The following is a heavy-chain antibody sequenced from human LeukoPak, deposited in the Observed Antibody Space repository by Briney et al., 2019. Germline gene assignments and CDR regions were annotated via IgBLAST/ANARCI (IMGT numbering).Heavy chain of an antibody. D-gene: IGHD2-2*01. CDR1: GVSINGYY. Sequence: SETLSLTCTVSGVSINGYYWSWIRQPPGKGLEWIGYIYYSGSSNNNPSLKSRVTISVDTSKNQFSLKLSSVTAADTAVYYCARVSVPGSSTSYASLDDAFDIWGQGTMVIVSS. CDR3: ARVSVPGSSTSYASLDDAFDI. V-gene: IGHV4-59*01. J-gene: IGHJ3*02. CDR2: IYYSGSS.